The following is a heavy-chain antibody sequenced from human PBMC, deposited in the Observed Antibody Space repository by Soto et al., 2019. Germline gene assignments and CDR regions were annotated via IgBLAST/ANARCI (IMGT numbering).Heavy chain of an antibody. D-gene: IGHD3-3*01. CDR2: ISGSGGST. Sequence: GGSLRLSCAASGFTFSSYAMSWVRQAPWKGLEWVSAISGSGGSTYYADSVKGRFTISRDNSKNTLYLQMNSLRAEDTAVYYCAKDVGTIIGVVIIDAFDIWGQGTMVTVS. J-gene: IGHJ3*02. V-gene: IGHV3-23*01. CDR1: GFTFSSYA. CDR3: AKDVGTIIGVVIIDAFDI.